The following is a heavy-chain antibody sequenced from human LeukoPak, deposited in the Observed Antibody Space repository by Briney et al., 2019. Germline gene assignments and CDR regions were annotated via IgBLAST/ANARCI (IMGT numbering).Heavy chain of an antibody. CDR3: AKRRGEYYTDFDY. Sequence: GGSLRLSCAASGFTFSSFAMSWVRQAPGKGLEWVSAISGSARSTYYADSVKGRFTISRDNSKNTLYLQMNSLRAEDTAVYYCAKRRGEYYTDFDYWGQGTLVTVSS. V-gene: IGHV3-23*01. CDR1: GFTFSSFA. D-gene: IGHD3-10*01. J-gene: IGHJ4*02. CDR2: ISGSARST.